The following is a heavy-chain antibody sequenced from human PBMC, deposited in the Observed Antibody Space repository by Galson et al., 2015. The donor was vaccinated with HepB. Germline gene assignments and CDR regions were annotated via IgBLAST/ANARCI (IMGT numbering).Heavy chain of an antibody. V-gene: IGHV3-30*03. D-gene: IGHD4-11*01. J-gene: IGHJ4*02. Sequence: SLRLSCAASGFTFSSYGMHWVRQAPGKGLEWVAVISYDGSNKYYADSVKGRFTISRDNSKNALYLQMNSLRAEDTAVYYCARVRHLDYSNYLDYWGQGTLVTVSS. CDR3: ARVRHLDYSNYLDY. CDR1: GFTFSSYG. CDR2: ISYDGSNK.